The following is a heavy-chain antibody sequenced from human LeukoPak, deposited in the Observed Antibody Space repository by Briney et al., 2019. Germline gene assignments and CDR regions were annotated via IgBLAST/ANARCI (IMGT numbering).Heavy chain of an antibody. CDR1: GGSFSGYY. J-gene: IGHJ4*02. D-gene: IGHD3-3*01. CDR3: ARGPAGVVTPLDY. V-gene: IGHV4-34*01. Sequence: SETLSLTCAVYGGSFSGYYWNWIRQPPGKGLEWIGEINHSGSTNYNPSLKSRVNILVDTSKNQFSLKVSSVTAADTAVYYCARGPAGVVTPLDYWGQGTLVTVSS. CDR2: INHSGST.